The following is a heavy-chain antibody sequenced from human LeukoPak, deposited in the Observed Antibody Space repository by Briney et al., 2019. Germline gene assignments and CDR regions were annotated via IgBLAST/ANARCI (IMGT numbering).Heavy chain of an antibody. J-gene: IGHJ4*02. V-gene: IGHV4-34*01. D-gene: IGHD6-6*01. CDR2: INHSGST. Sequence: SETLSLTCAVYGGSFSGYYGSWIRQPPGKGLEWIGEINHSGSTNYNPSLKSRVTISVDTSKNQFSLKLSSVTAADTAVYYCARGEVAALDYWGQGTLVTVSS. CDR3: ARGEVAALDY. CDR1: GGSFSGYY.